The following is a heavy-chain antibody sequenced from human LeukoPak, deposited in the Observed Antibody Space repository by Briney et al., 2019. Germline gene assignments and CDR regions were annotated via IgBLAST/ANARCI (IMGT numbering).Heavy chain of an antibody. D-gene: IGHD3-10*01. CDR3: AREQSFYGSGIRFDP. CDR2: IKEDGSEK. Sequence: PGGSLRLSCAAAGFSFSSYWMTWVRQAPGKGLEWVANIKEDGSEKYYVDYVKGRFTISRDNGKNSLDLQMNRLRAEDTAVYYCAREQSFYGSGIRFDPWGQGILVIVSS. CDR1: GFSFSSYW. V-gene: IGHV3-7*04. J-gene: IGHJ5*02.